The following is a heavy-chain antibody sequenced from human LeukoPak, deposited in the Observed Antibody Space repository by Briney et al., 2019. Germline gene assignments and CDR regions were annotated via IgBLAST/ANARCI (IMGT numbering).Heavy chain of an antibody. D-gene: IGHD2-2*02. CDR3: ARSHFIVVVPAAIISWFDP. CDR2: IIHIFGTA. J-gene: IGHJ5*02. Sequence: ASVKVSCKASGGTFSSYAISWVRQAPGQGLEWMGVIIHIFGTANYAQKFQGRVTITADESTSTAYMELSSLRSEDTAVYYCARSHFIVVVPAAIISWFDPWGQGTLVTVSS. V-gene: IGHV1-69*01. CDR1: GGTFSSYA.